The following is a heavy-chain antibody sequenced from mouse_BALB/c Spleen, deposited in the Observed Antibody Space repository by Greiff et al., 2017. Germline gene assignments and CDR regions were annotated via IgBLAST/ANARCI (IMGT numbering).Heavy chain of an antibody. CDR1: GYTFTDYA. V-gene: IGHV1-67*01. J-gene: IGHJ4*01. Sequence: QVQLQQSGPELVRPGVSVKISCKGSGYTFTDYAMHWVKQSHAKSLEWIGVISTYYGNTNYNQKFKGKATMTVDKSSSTAYRELARLTSEDSAIYYCARLDDGYYVDAMDYWGQGTSVTVSS. D-gene: IGHD2-3*01. CDR2: ISTYYGNT. CDR3: ARLDDGYYVDAMDY.